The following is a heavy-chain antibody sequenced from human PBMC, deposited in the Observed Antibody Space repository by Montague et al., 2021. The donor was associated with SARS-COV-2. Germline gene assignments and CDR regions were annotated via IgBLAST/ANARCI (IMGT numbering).Heavy chain of an antibody. D-gene: IGHD6-19*01. CDR2: ISTSGSS. CDR1: GASISSANYY. V-gene: IGHV4-61*09. J-gene: IGHJ6*03. CDR3: ARDLRGMAMAGRADYYYYMDV. Sequence: TLSLTCSVSGASISSANYYWTWIRQPAGKGLEWIGHISTSGSSSYNPSLKSRVTIILDTSKQQFSLELTSVTAADTAVYYCARDLRGMAMAGRADYYYYMDVWGQGTPVTVSS.